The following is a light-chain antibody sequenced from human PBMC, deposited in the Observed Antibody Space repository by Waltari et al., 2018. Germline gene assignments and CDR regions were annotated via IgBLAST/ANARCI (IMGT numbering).Light chain of an antibody. CDR2: DVS. CDR1: SSDVGGYNY. Sequence: QSALTQPASVSGSPGQSITISCTGTSSDVGGYNYVSWYQQHPGKAPKLMIYDVSNRPSGVSNRFSGSKSANPASLTISGLQAEDGADYYCNSYTSSRTRVFGTGTRVTVL. V-gene: IGLV2-14*03. J-gene: IGLJ1*01. CDR3: NSYTSSRTRV.